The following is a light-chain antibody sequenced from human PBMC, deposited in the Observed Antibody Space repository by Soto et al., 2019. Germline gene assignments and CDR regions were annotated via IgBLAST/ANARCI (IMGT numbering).Light chain of an antibody. CDR2: GAS. J-gene: IGKJ1*01. CDR3: QHYNNWPPWT. Sequence: EIVMTQSPDTLSVSPGERATLSCRASQSVSSNLDWYQQKPGQAPRLLIYGASTRATGIPARFSGSGSGTEFTLSVSSLQSEDFAVYYCQHYNNWPPWTFGQGTKVEIK. V-gene: IGKV3-15*01. CDR1: QSVSSN.